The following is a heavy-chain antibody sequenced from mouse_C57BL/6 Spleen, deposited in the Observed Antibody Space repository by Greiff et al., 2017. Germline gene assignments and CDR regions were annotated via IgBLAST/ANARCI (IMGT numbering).Heavy chain of an antibody. CDR3: AREGVYYGSSSWYFDV. Sequence: EVKLQESGGGLVKPGGSLKLSCAASGFTFSSYAMSWVRQTPEKRLEWVATISDGGSYTYYPDNVKGRFTISRDNAKNNLYLQMSHLKSEDTAMYYCAREGVYYGSSSWYFDVWGTGTTVTVSS. V-gene: IGHV5-4*01. J-gene: IGHJ1*03. D-gene: IGHD1-1*01. CDR2: ISDGGSYT. CDR1: GFTFSSYA.